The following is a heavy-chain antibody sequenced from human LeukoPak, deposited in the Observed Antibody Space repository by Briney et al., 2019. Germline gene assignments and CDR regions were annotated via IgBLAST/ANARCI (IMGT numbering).Heavy chain of an antibody. CDR2: LVYDARS. Sequence: GTSLRLSCAASGFPFSSYGMHWVRQAPGKGLEWVARLVYDARSDYANSVKGRFIISRDISKNTLYLQMNSLRAEDSALYYCARGGRGSAAVVAPRSFDIWGQGTMVTVSS. V-gene: IGHV3-33*01. CDR3: ARGGRGSAAVVAPRSFDI. D-gene: IGHD3-22*01. CDR1: GFPFSSYG. J-gene: IGHJ3*02.